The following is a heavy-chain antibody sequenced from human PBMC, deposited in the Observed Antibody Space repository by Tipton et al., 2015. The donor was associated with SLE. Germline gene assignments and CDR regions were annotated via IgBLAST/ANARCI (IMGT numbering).Heavy chain of an antibody. CDR1: GTSISGYY. CDR2: VYYTGTT. D-gene: IGHD1-20*01. V-gene: IGHV4-59*08. CDR3: ARHLGAHNWNY. Sequence: TLSLTCTVSGTSISGYYWNWIRQSPGKGLDWIGSVYYTGTTFYNPSLESRVTVSLDTSRNRFSLRLRSVTAADTAMYFCARHLGAHNWNYWGQGTLVTVSS. J-gene: IGHJ4*02.